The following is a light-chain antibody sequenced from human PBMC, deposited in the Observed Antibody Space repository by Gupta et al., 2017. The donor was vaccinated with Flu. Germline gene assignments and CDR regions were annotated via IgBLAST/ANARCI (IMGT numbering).Light chain of an antibody. V-gene: IGLV1-47*01. CDR3: AAWDDSRSGPV. CDR1: SSHIGSDY. CDR2: SND. J-gene: IGLJ2*01. Sequence: QSVLPQPPSAARPPGPRVTISCSGSSSHIGSDYVYWYQQLPGTAPKPLIDSNDQRPSGVPDRFSGSKSGTSASLAISGLRSEDEADYYCAAWDDSRSGPVFGGGTKLTV.